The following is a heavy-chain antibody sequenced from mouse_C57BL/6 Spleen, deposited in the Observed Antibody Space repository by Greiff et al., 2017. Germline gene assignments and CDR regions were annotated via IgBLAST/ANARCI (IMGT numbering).Heavy chain of an antibody. D-gene: IGHD1-1*01. CDR2: IYLGNGYT. CDR3: ARCGSSYYFDY. J-gene: IGHJ2*01. V-gene: IGHV1-58*01. CDR1: GYTFTSYG. Sequence: VQLQQSGAELVRPGSSVKMSCKTSGYTFTSYGINWVKQRPGQGLEWIGYIYLGNGYTEYNEKFKGKATLTADTSSSTAYMQLSSLTSEDSAIYFCARCGSSYYFDYWGQGTTLTVSS.